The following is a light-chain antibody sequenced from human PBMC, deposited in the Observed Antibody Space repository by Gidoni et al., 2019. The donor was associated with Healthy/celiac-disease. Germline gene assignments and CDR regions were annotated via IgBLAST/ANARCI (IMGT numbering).Light chain of an antibody. CDR3: QQYNNWPPLT. CDR2: GAS. V-gene: IGKV3-15*01. CDR1: QSVSSN. J-gene: IGKJ4*01. Sequence: EIVMTQTPATLSVTPGERATLSCRASQSVSSNLAWYQQKPGQAPRLLIYGASTRATGIPARFSDGGSGTEFTLTISSLQSEDFAVYYCQQYNNWPPLTFGGGTKVEIK.